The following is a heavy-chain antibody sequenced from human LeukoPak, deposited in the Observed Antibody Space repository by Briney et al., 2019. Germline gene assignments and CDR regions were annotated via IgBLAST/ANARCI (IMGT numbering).Heavy chain of an antibody. V-gene: IGHV1-2*02. CDR3: ASEGDYYDSNGYFFDY. J-gene: IGHJ4*02. CDR2: INPNSGGT. CDR1: TYTFADYD. D-gene: IGHD3-22*01. Sequence: ASVKVSCKTSTYTFADYDMHWVRQAPGQGLEWMGWINPNSGGTNYAQKFQGRVTMTRDTSIRTAYMELSRLTSDDTAVYYCASEGDYYDSNGYFFDYWGQGTLVTVSS.